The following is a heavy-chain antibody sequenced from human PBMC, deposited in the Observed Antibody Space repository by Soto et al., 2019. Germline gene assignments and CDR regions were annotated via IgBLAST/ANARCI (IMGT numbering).Heavy chain of an antibody. V-gene: IGHV1-3*01. J-gene: IGHJ3*02. CDR3: AFFYYYDSIGYYIRGSFDI. D-gene: IGHD3-22*01. CDR1: GYTFTSYA. Sequence: ASVKVSCKASGYTFTSYAMHWVRQAPGQRREWMGWINAGNGNTKYSQKFQDRVTITRDTSASAAYMVLSSLRSEDTAVYYCAFFYYYDSIGYYIRGSFDILGQGTMVPVSS. CDR2: INAGNGNT.